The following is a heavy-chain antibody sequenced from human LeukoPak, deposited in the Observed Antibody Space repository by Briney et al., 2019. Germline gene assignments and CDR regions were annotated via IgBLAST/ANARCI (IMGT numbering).Heavy chain of an antibody. CDR2: ITSTATYI. Sequence: KSGGSLRLSCAASGFAFSTYSMNWVRQAPGKGLEWISSITSTATYIYYADSVKGRFTIPRDNAKNTLYLQMNSLRAEDTAVYYCARRKHEYIHGIYYYHMDVWGKGTTVIVSS. V-gene: IGHV3-21*04. CDR1: GFAFSTYS. CDR3: ARRKHEYIHGIYYYHMDV. J-gene: IGHJ6*03. D-gene: IGHD1-1*01.